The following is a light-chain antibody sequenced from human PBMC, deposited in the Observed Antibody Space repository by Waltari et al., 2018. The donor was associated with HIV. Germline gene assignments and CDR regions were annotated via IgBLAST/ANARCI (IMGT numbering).Light chain of an antibody. CDR2: EGS. J-gene: IGLJ2*01. CDR3: CSYAGNSTFVV. CDR1: SSDVGSYNL. Sequence: QSALTQPASVSGSPGQSITISCTGTSSDVGSYNLVSWYQQHPGKAPKLIIDEGSKRPSGVSNRFAGSKSGNTASLTISGLQAEDETDYYCCSYAGNSTFVVFGGGTKLTVL. V-gene: IGLV2-23*03.